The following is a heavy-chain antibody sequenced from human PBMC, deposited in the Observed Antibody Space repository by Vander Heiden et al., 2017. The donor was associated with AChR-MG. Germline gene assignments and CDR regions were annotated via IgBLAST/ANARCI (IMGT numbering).Heavy chain of an antibody. J-gene: IGHJ3*02. CDR2: INPNSGGT. D-gene: IGHD3-22*01. CDR3: ARDQAIGGTYDSSGYPPYADAFDI. Sequence: QVQLVQSGAEVKKPGASVKVSCKASGYTFTGYYMHWVRQAPGQGLEWMGWINPNSGGTNYAQKFQGRVTMTRDTSISTAYMELSRLRSDDTAVYYCARDQAIGGTYDSSGYPPYADAFDIWGQGTMVTVSS. CDR1: GYTFTGYY. V-gene: IGHV1-2*02.